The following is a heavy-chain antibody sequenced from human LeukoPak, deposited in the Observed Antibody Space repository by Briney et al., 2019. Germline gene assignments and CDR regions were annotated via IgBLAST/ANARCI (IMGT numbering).Heavy chain of an antibody. CDR1: GGSISSNY. J-gene: IGHJ4*02. V-gene: IGHV4-59*01. Sequence: SETLSLTCTVSGGSISSNYWSWIRQPPGKGLEWIGYIYSGSTTYNPSLKSRVTISLDTSKNQVSLKLSSVTAADTAVYYCARDLVDTVMSHLVLFDYWGQGTLVTVSS. D-gene: IGHD5-18*01. CDR2: IYSGST. CDR3: ARDLVDTVMSHLVLFDY.